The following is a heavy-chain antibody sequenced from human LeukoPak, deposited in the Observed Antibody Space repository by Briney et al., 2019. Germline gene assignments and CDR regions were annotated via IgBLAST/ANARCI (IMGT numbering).Heavy chain of an antibody. J-gene: IGHJ5*02. D-gene: IGHD6-13*01. CDR2: ISSSSSYI. CDR3: ARSVWTQPRQLDRRFDP. Sequence: GGSLRLSCAASGYTFSSYSMNWVRQAPGKGLEWVSSISSSSSYIYYADSVKGRFTISRDNAKNSLYLQMNSLRAEDTAVYYCARSVWTQPRQLDRRFDPWGQGTLVTVSS. V-gene: IGHV3-21*01. CDR1: GYTFSSYS.